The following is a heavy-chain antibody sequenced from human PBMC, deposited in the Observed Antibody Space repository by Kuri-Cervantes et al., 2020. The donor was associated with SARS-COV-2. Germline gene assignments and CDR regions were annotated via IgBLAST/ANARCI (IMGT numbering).Heavy chain of an antibody. D-gene: IGHD5-18*01. V-gene: IGHV3-48*02. CDR3: ARDSRGYSYGYGHLFDY. CDR2: ISSSSSTI. J-gene: IGHJ4*02. CDR1: GFTFSSYS. Sequence: GESLKISCAASGFTFSSYSMNWVRQAPGKGLEWVSYISSSSSTIYYADSVKGRFTISRDNAQNSLYLQMNSLRDEDTAVYYCARDSRGYSYGYGHLFDYWGQGTLVTISS.